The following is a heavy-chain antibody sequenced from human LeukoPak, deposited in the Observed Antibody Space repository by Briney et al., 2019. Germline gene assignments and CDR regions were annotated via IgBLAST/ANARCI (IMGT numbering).Heavy chain of an antibody. J-gene: IGHJ4*02. CDR3: ARGWPPWLPFDY. Sequence: GGSLRLSCAASGFTFSSYSMNWVRQAPGKGLEWVSSISSSSSYIYYADSVKGRFTISRDNAKNSLYLQMNSLRAEDTAVYYCARGWPPWLPFDYWGQGTLVTVSS. CDR2: ISSSSSYI. V-gene: IGHV3-21*01. D-gene: IGHD6-19*01. CDR1: GFTFSSYS.